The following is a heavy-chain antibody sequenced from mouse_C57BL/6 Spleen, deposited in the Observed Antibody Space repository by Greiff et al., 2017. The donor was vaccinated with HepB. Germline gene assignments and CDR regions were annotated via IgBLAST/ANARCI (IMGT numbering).Heavy chain of an antibody. CDR1: GYTFTSYW. D-gene: IGHD1-1*01. CDR3: ARYLLRFYAMDY. CDR2: IDPSDSYT. Sequence: VQLQQPGAELVKPGASVKLSCKASGYTFTSYWMQWVKQRPGQGLEWIGEIDPSDSYTNYNQKFKGKATLTVDTSSSTAYMQLSSLTSEDSAVYYCARYLLRFYAMDYWGQGTSVTVSS. V-gene: IGHV1-50*01. J-gene: IGHJ4*01.